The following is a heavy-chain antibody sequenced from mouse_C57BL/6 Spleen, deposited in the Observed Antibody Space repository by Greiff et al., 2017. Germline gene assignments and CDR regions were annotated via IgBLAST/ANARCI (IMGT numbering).Heavy chain of an antibody. J-gene: IGHJ1*03. Sequence: VQLQQSGPELVKPGASVKISCKASGYTFTDYYMNWVKQSPGKSLEWIGDINPNNGGTSYNQKFKGKATLTVDKSSSTAYMELRSLTSEYSAVYYCARGGDYGSSYWYFDVWGTGTTVTVSS. CDR1: GYTFTDYY. CDR2: INPNNGGT. V-gene: IGHV1-26*01. CDR3: ARGGDYGSSYWYFDV. D-gene: IGHD1-1*01.